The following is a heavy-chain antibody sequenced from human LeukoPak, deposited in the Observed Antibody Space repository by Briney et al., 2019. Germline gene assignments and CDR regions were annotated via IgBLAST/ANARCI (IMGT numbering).Heavy chain of an antibody. CDR2: IYHSGST. CDR3: ARDRRWELLHAFDI. V-gene: IGHV4-4*02. J-gene: IGHJ3*02. Sequence: PSGTLSLTCAVSGGSISSSNWWSWVRQPPGKGLEWIGEIYHSGSTNYNPSLKSRVTISVDKSKNQFSLKLSSVTAADTAVYYCARDRRWELLHAFDIWGQGTMVTVSS. D-gene: IGHD1-26*01. CDR1: GGSISSSNW.